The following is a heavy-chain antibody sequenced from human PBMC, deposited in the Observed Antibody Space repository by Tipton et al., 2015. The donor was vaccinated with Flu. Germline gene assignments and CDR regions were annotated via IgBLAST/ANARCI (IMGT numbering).Heavy chain of an antibody. V-gene: IGHV3-30*02. CDR3: AKDRNYFNTAGRYFDY. J-gene: IGHJ4*02. CDR2: IGYDGGKK. Sequence: SLRLSCAASGFRFSTYDMLWVRQAPGKGLDWVAFIGYDGGKKYYGDSVEGRFTIARDNSKNMLYLQMTGLTLEDTGIYYCAKDRNYFNTAGRYFDYWGQGALVTVSS. D-gene: IGHD2-8*02. CDR1: GFRFSTYD.